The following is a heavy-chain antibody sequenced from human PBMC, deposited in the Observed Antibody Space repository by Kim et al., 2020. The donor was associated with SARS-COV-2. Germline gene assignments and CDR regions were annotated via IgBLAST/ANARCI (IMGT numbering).Heavy chain of an antibody. CDR3: ARDRAGDSSSGSWFDP. V-gene: IGHV1-2*02. CDR2: INPNSGGT. J-gene: IGHJ5*02. Sequence: ASVKVSCKASGYTFTGYYMHWVRQAPGQGLEWMGCINPNSGGTNYAQKFQGRVTMTRDRSISTASMELSRLRSDDTAVYYCARDRAGDSSSGSWFDPWGQGTLVTVSP. CDR1: GYTFTGYY. D-gene: IGHD6-6*01.